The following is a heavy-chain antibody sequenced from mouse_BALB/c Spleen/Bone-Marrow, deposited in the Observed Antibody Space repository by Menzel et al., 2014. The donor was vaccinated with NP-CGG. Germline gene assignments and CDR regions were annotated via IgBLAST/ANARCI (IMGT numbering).Heavy chain of an antibody. CDR3: TRDYHGSSSMDY. Sequence: VQVVESGAELVRPGASVKLSCKASGYPFTSYWINWVKQRPGQGPEWIGNIYPSDSYTNYNQKFKDKATLTVDKSSSTAYMQLSSPTSEDSAVYYCTRDYHGSSSMDYWGQGTSVTVSS. CDR2: IYPSDSYT. J-gene: IGHJ4*01. D-gene: IGHD1-1*01. V-gene: IGHV1-69*02. CDR1: GYPFTSYW.